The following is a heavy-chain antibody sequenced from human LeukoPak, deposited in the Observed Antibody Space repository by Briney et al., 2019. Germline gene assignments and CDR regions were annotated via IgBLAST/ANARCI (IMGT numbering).Heavy chain of an antibody. CDR2: IRYDGSNK. CDR1: GFTFRSYA. CDR3: VRGGGYSYGPGDH. Sequence: GGSLRLSCAASGFTFRSYAMTWVRQAPGRGLEWVTFIRYDGSNKYYADSVKGRFTISRDNAKNTLYLQMNSLRAEDTAVYYCVRGGGYSYGPGDHWGQGTLVTVSS. J-gene: IGHJ4*02. V-gene: IGHV3-33*08. D-gene: IGHD5-18*01.